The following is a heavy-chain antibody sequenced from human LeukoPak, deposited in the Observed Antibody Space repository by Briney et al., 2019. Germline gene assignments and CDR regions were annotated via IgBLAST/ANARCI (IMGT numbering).Heavy chain of an antibody. CDR2: IIPIFGTA. Sequence: GASVKVSCKASGGTFSSYAISWVRQAPGQGLEWMGGIIPIFGTANYAQKFQGRVTITTDESTSTAYMELSSLRSEDTAVYYCARVWNTVTTGPFDLWGRGPLVTVSS. V-gene: IGHV1-69*05. CDR1: GGTFSSYA. CDR3: ARVWNTVTTGPFDL. J-gene: IGHJ2*01. D-gene: IGHD4-17*01.